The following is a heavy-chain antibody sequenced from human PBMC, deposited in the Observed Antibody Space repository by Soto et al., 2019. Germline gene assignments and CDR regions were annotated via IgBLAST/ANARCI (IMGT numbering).Heavy chain of an antibody. Sequence: PSETLSLTCAVSGGSISSGGYSWSWVRQPPGKGLEWIGYIYHSGNTYYNPSLKSRVTISVDTFNNQFSLKLSSVTAADTAVYYCARHRVEMDIITYFDPWGQGTLVTVSS. J-gene: IGHJ5*02. CDR3: ARHRVEMDIITYFDP. CDR2: IYHSGNT. V-gene: IGHV4-30-2*03. D-gene: IGHD5-12*01. CDR1: GGSISSGGYS.